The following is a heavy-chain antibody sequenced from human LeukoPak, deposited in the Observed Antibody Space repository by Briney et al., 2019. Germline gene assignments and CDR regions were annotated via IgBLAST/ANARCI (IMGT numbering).Heavy chain of an antibody. CDR3: ATDSGGYCSSTSCRRYHYYYGMDV. V-gene: IGHV3-23*01. CDR1: GFTVSSYA. J-gene: IGHJ6*02. Sequence: GGSLRLSCAASGFTVSSYAMSWVRQAPGKGLEWVSAISGSGGSTYYADSVKGRFTISRDNSKNTLYLQMNSLRAEDTAVYYCATDSGGYCSSTSCRRYHYYYGMDVWGQGTTVTVSS. D-gene: IGHD2-2*01. CDR2: ISGSGGST.